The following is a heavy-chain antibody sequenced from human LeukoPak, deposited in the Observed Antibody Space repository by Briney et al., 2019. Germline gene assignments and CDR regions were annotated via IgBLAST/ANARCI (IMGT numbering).Heavy chain of an antibody. CDR3: ARDLAWGAFDY. D-gene: IGHD7-27*01. CDR2: VSPPGGGT. J-gene: IGHJ4*02. V-gene: IGHV3-23*01. CDR1: GFTFSNHG. Sequence: PAGSLRLSCAASGFTFSNHGMNWVRQAPGKGLEWLSGVSPPGGGTYYADSVKGRFTISRDDSKNTLSLQMNSLRVEDTAVYYCARDLAWGAFDYWGQGTLVTVSS.